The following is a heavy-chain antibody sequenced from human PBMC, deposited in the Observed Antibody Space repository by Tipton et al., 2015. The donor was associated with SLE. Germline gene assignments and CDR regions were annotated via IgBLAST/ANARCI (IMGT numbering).Heavy chain of an antibody. CDR1: GFTFSLYS. D-gene: IGHD6-6*01. CDR3: ARSYSSSAKDGMDV. V-gene: IGHV3-21*03. CDR2: ISSGSNYI. Sequence: SLRLSCTASGFTFSLYSMNWVRQAPGKGLEWVSYISSGSNYIYYADSVKGRFTISRDNANNSLYLQMSSLRAEDTAVYYCARSYSSSAKDGMDVWGQGTTVTVSS. J-gene: IGHJ6*02.